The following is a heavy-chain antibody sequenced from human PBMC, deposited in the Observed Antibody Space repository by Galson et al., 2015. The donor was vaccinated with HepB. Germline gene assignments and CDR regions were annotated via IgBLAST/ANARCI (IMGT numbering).Heavy chain of an antibody. CDR3: ARRSIAVAGGIDS. D-gene: IGHD6-19*01. CDR2: IYYSGST. CDR1: GGSISSGGYY. J-gene: IGHJ4*02. Sequence: SETLSLTCTVSGGSISSGGYYWSWIRQHPGKGLEWIGYIYYSGSTNYNPSLKSRVTISLDTSKNQFSLKLSSVTAADTAVYYCARRSIAVAGGIDSWGQGTLVTVSS. V-gene: IGHV4-61*08.